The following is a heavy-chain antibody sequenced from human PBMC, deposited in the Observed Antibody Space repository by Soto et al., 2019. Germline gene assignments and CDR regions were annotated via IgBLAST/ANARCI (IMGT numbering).Heavy chain of an antibody. CDR2: ISTSGGST. V-gene: IGHV3-23*01. CDR3: SLSDRYDGMAV. Sequence: EAQLLESGGGLVQPGGSLRLSCAASGFTSSSYAMSWVRQAPGKGLEWVSSISTSGGSTYYADSVKGRFTISRDNANNTLYLQMNGLRAEDTAVYCCSLSDRYDGMAVWGLGTAVTVSS. CDR1: GFTSSSYA. J-gene: IGHJ6*02.